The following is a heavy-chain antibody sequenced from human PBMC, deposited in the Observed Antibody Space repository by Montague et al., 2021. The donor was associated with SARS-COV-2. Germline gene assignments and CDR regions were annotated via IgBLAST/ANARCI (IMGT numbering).Heavy chain of an antibody. CDR2: ISSSGGGSTK. CDR1: GFIFSSYE. D-gene: IGHD2-21*01. Sequence: SLRLSFAASGFIFSSYEMNWVRQAPGKGLEWISYISSSGGGSTKHYTDSVKGRFTISRDNAKNSLYLQMNSLRVEDTAIYYCARDRDWDDWCGMDVWGQGTTGTVSS. J-gene: IGHJ6*02. V-gene: IGHV3-48*03. CDR3: ARDRDWDDWCGMDV.